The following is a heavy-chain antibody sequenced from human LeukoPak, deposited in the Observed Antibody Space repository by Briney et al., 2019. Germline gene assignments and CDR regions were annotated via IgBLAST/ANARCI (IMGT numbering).Heavy chain of an antibody. CDR1: GESFSDYY. V-gene: IGHV4-34*01. Sequence: SETLSLTCAVYGESFSDYYWNWIRQPPGKGLEWIGEINHSGSTNYNPSLKSRVTISVDTSKNRFSLKLSSVTAADTAVYYCARDLYSYMDVWGKGTTVTISS. D-gene: IGHD2-21*01. CDR2: INHSGST. CDR3: ARDLYSYMDV. J-gene: IGHJ6*04.